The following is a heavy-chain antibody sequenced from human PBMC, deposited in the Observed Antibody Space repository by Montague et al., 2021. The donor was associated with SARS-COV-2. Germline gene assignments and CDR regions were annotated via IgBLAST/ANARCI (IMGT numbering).Heavy chain of an antibody. CDR3: ARRYDFYRAEAFDV. J-gene: IGHJ3*01. D-gene: IGHD3-3*01. CDR1: GFSLNTDGVG. V-gene: IGHV2-5*02. Sequence: PALVKPRKTLTLTCVFSGFSLNTDGVGVAWIRRPPGKALEWLALIYWDGDQRYSPSLKTRVTITKDTSRNRVVLTMTNLDPVDTATYYCARRYDFYRAEAFDVWGQGTMVTVSS. CDR2: IYWDGDQ.